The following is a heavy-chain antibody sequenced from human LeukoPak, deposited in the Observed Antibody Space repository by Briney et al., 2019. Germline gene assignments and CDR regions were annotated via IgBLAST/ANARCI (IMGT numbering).Heavy chain of an antibody. J-gene: IGHJ4*02. CDR1: GGSFSGYY. Sequence: SEPLSLTCAVYGGSFSGYYWSWIRHPPGKGLEWFWEINHSGSTNYNPSLKSQVTIPVDTSKNQFSLKLSSVTAAVTAVYYCARTLGGYEAYWGQGTRVPVSS. D-gene: IGHD5-12*01. V-gene: IGHV4-34*01. CDR2: INHSGST. CDR3: ARTLGGYEAY.